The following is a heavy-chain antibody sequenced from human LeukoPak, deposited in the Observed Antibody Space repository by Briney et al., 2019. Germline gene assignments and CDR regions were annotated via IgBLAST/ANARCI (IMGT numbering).Heavy chain of an antibody. Sequence: PGRSLRLSCAASGFTFSSYAMSWVRQAPGKGLVWVSAITGSGGDTYYADAVKGRFTISRDNSKNTLYLQMNSLRAEDTAVYYCAKDLDIAAAHWGQGTLVTVSS. D-gene: IGHD6-13*01. J-gene: IGHJ4*02. CDR3: AKDLDIAAAH. CDR2: ITGSGGDT. CDR1: GFTFSSYA. V-gene: IGHV3-23*01.